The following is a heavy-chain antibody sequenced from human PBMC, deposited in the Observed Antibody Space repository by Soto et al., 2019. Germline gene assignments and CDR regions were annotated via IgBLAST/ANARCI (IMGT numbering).Heavy chain of an antibody. V-gene: IGHV5-10-1*01. CDR3: ARHRARRGYNSNFDF. J-gene: IGHJ4*02. CDR1: GYSFAGYW. CDR2: IDPSDSQT. D-gene: IGHD5-12*01. Sequence: PGESLKISCKGSGYSFAGYWITWVRQKPGKGLEWMGRIDPSDSQTYYSPSFRGHVTISVTKSTTTVFLQWSSLGAPDSATYYCARHRARRGYNSNFDFWGQGTLVTVSS.